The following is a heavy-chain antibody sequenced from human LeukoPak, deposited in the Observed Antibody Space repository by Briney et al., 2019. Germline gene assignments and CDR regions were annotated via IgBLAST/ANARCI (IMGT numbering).Heavy chain of an antibody. CDR3: AKYSSSWYFDY. CDR1: GFTVSSNC. J-gene: IGHJ4*02. V-gene: IGHV3-53*01. CDR2: IYSGGST. Sequence: GGSLRLSCAASGFTVSSNCMSWVRQAPGKGLEWVSVIYSGGSTYYADSVKGRFTISRDNSKNTLYLQMNSLRAEDTAVYYCAKYSSSWYFDYWGQGTLVTVSS. D-gene: IGHD6-13*01.